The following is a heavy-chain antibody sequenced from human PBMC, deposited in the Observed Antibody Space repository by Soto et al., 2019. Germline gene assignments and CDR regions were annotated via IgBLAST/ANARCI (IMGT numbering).Heavy chain of an antibody. CDR3: ARGGYGGSPPYYNYSGMEV. J-gene: IGHJ6*01. D-gene: IGHD5-18*01. CDR2: IIPIVRTA. CDR1: GGTFSSYA. V-gene: IGHV1-69*13. Sequence: ASVKVSPKASGGTFSSYALSWVRQSPGQRLQWMGGIIPIVRTANYAQKFQRRCTITADESRSRAYMELSSLRSEYTAVYCCARGGYGGSPPYYNYSGMEVLEQET.